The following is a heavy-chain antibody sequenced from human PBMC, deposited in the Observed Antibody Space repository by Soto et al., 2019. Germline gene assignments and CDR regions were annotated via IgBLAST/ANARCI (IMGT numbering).Heavy chain of an antibody. CDR3: ARDYYGTGSYYEANWFDP. D-gene: IGHD3-10*01. J-gene: IGHJ5*02. V-gene: IGHV1-18*01. CDR2: ISAYNGNT. Sequence: QVQLVQSGAEVKKPGASVKVSCKASGYTFTSYGISWVRQAPGQGLEWMGWISAYNGNTNYAQKLQGRVTMTTDTSTSTAYMELRSLRSDHTAVYYCARDYYGTGSYYEANWFDPWGQGTLVTVSS. CDR1: GYTFTSYG.